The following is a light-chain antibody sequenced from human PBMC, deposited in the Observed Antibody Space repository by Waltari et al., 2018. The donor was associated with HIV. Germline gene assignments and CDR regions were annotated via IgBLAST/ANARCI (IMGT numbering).Light chain of an antibody. V-gene: IGKV3-20*01. CDR1: QSVSSSY. CDR3: QQYGSSPRT. CDR2: GAS. Sequence: VFTQSPATLSLSPGERATLSCRASQSVSSSYLAWYQQRPGQAPRPLIYGASSRATGIPDRFSGSGSGTDFTLTISRLEPEDFAVYYCQQYGSSPRTFGQGTKVEIK. J-gene: IGKJ1*01.